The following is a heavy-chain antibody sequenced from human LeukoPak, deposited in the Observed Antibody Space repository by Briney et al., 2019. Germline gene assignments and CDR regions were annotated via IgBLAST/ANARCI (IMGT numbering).Heavy chain of an antibody. J-gene: IGHJ2*01. Sequence: PGGSLRLSCAASGFTFSGYWMHWVRQVPGKGLVWVSRITGDGSSTTYAESVKHRYTIPRDNPKNTVFLQMISLRAEDTAVYYCARDTGWYFDLWGRGTLVTVSS. CDR3: ARDTGWYFDL. CDR1: GFTFSGYW. D-gene: IGHD4-17*01. CDR2: ITGDGSST. V-gene: IGHV3-74*01.